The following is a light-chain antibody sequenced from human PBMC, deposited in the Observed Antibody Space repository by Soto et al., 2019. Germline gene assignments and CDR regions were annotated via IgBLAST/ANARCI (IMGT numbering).Light chain of an antibody. V-gene: IGKV1-17*01. J-gene: IGKJ1*01. CDR2: TAS. CDR3: LQNNSYPVT. CDR1: QGIRHD. Sequence: DIQRTQSPSSLSASVGDRVPITCRASQGIRHDLGWYQQKPGKAPKRLIYTASSLQSGVPPRFSGSGSGTKFTLTISSLQPEDFATYYCLQNNSYPVTFGQGTKVDIK.